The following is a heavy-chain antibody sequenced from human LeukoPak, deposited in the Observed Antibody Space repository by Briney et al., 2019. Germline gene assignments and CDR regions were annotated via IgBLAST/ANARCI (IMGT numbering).Heavy chain of an antibody. J-gene: IGHJ4*02. CDR1: GFTFSSYA. V-gene: IGHV3-23*01. CDR3: AKGHYRVYCGGSSCENLQINFDC. Sequence: GGSLRLSCAVSGFTFSSYAMSWVRQAPGQGLEWVSAISGNGDSTYYDDSVKGRFSISRDSSKNTLYLQMNNLRAEDTAVYYCAKGHYRVYCGGSSCENLQINFDCWGQGTLVTVSS. CDR2: ISGNGDST. D-gene: IGHD2-2*01.